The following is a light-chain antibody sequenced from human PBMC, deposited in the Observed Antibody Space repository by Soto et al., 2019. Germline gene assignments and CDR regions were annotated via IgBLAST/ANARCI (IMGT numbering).Light chain of an antibody. CDR2: DTS. CDR1: QSVSTY. CDR3: QERSTWRRT. V-gene: IGKV3-11*01. Sequence: EIVLTQSPATLSVSAGEGATLSCRASQSVSTYLAWYQQKPGQAPRLLIYDTSNRATGIPARFSGSGSGTDVTLTISGLEPEDRAVYFCQERSTWRRTFGQGTKVEI. J-gene: IGKJ1*01.